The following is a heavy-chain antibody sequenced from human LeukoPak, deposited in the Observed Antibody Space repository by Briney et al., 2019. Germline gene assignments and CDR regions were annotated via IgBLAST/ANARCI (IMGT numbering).Heavy chain of an antibody. D-gene: IGHD6-19*01. J-gene: IGHJ6*03. Sequence: GRSLRLSCAASGFTFSSYSMNWVRQAPGKGLEWVSYISSSSSTIYYADSVKGRFTISRDNAKNSLYLQMNSLRAEDTAVYYCARISVAGLYYYYYMDVWGKGTTVTVSS. V-gene: IGHV3-48*01. CDR3: ARISVAGLYYYYYMDV. CDR1: GFTFSSYS. CDR2: ISSSSSTI.